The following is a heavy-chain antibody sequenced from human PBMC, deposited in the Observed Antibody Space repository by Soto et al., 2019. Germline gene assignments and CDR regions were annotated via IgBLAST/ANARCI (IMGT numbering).Heavy chain of an antibody. CDR2: VYHTGAT. CDR1: GAYISSSY. Sequence: PSETLSLPCTVSGAYISSSYWSWIRQSPERGLEWIAYVYHTGATNYNPSLTSRVTISLDTSKGQFSLNLTSLTTADTAVYFCARGGNRYSNVASGVGGFDYWGQGSLVTVSS. V-gene: IGHV4-59*01. J-gene: IGHJ4*02. D-gene: IGHD5-12*01. CDR3: ARGGNRYSNVASGVGGFDY.